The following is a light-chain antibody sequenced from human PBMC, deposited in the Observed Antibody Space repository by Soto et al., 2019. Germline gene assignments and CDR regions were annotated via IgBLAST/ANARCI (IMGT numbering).Light chain of an antibody. V-gene: IGKV3-20*01. J-gene: IGKJ1*01. CDR3: YQYGSTPPT. CDR2: GVS. Sequence: EIVLTQSPATLSLSPGERAALSCRASQNVSSSLAWYQQKPGQAPRLLIWGVSNRATGIPDRFSGSGSGTDFTLTISRLEPEDFVVFYCYQYGSTPPTFGQGTKVDIK. CDR1: QNVSSS.